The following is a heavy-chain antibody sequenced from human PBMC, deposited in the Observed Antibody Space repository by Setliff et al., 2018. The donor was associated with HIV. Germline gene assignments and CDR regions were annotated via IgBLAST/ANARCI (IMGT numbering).Heavy chain of an antibody. D-gene: IGHD2-15*01. V-gene: IGHV3-74*01. CDR2: IHSDGNRK. CDR3: ARDPLGVGPAFDF. Sequence: GGSLRLSCAASGFTLSSYWMHWVRQAPGKGLVWVSRIHSDGNRKNYAASVKGRFTISRDNSKNTLYLQMNSLRAEDTALYYCARDPLGVGPAFDFWGQGTLVTVSS. CDR1: GFTLSSYW. J-gene: IGHJ4*02.